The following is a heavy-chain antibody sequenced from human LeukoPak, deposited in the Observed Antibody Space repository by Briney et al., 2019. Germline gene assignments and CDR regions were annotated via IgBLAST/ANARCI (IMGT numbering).Heavy chain of an antibody. CDR3: AATPLGYCSSTSCYARRGGMDV. V-gene: IGHV4-34*01. J-gene: IGHJ6*02. Sequence: PSETLSLTCAVCGGSFSGYYWSWIRQPPGKGLEWIGEINHSGSTNYNPSLKSRVTISVDTSKNQFSLKLSSVTAADTAVYYCAATPLGYCSSTSCYARRGGMDVWGQGTTVTVSS. CDR1: GGSFSGYY. D-gene: IGHD2-2*01. CDR2: INHSGST.